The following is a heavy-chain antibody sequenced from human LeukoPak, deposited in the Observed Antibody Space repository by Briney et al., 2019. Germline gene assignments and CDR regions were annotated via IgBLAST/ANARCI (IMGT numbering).Heavy chain of an antibody. J-gene: IGHJ4*02. V-gene: IGHV4-34*01. CDR2: INHSGST. CDR1: GGSFSGYY. Sequence: SETLSLTCAVYGGSFSGYYWSWIRQPPGKGLEWIGEINHSGSTNYNPSLKSRVTISVDTSKNQFSLKLSSVTAADAAVYYCARDSDYFDYWGQGALVTVSS. CDR3: ARDSDYFDY.